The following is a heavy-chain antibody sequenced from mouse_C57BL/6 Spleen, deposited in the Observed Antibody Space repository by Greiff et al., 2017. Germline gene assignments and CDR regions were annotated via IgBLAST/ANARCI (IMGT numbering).Heavy chain of an antibody. CDR2: IYPGGGYT. V-gene: IGHV1-63*01. D-gene: IGHD2-4*01. J-gene: IGHJ1*03. CDR3: ARARDYGGVWYFDV. Sequence: QVQLQQSGAGLVRPGTSVKMSCKASGYTFPNYWIGWAKQRPGHGLEWIGDIYPGGGYTNYNEKFKGKVTLTADKSSSTAYMQFSSLTSEDSAIYYCARARDYGGVWYFDVWGTGTTVTVSS. CDR1: GYTFPNYW.